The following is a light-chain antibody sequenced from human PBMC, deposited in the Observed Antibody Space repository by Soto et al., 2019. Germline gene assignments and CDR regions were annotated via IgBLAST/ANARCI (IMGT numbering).Light chain of an antibody. V-gene: IGLV2-8*01. CDR2: EVA. J-gene: IGLJ2*01. CDR1: SSDVGGYNY. CDR3: VSYAGSNSV. Sequence: QSALTQPPSASGSPGQSVTISCTGTSSDVGGYNYVSWYQQHAGKAPKLMIYEVAKRPSGVPDRFSGSKSANTASLTVSGLQAEDEADYYCVSYAGSNSVFGGGTQLNVL.